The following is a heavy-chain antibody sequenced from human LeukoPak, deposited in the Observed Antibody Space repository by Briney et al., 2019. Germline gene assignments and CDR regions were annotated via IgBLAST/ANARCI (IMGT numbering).Heavy chain of an antibody. CDR3: VQLLDDNPIRWYFGL. V-gene: IGHV3-23*01. J-gene: IGHJ2*01. D-gene: IGHD1-14*01. CDR1: GFTFSNYA. Sequence: PGGSLRLSCTASGFTFSNYAMSWVSQAPGKGLKWVSSISDSGDTPYYADSVKGLFTISRDNSKNTLYLQMSSLRAEDTAVYYCVQLLDDNPIRWYFGLWGRGTLVTVSS. CDR2: ISDSGDTP.